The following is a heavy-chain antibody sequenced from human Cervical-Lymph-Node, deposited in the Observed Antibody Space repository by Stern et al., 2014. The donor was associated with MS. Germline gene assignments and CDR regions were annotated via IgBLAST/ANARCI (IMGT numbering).Heavy chain of an antibody. CDR3: ARPNGWNDAFDI. Sequence: VQLVESGGGLVKPGGSLRLSCAASGFTFSDYYMSWIRQAPGKGLEWVSYISSRSSYTNYAASVKGRFTISRDNAKNSLYLQMNSLRAEDTAVYYWARPNGWNDAFDIWGQGTMVTVSS. CDR1: GFTFSDYY. V-gene: IGHV3-11*06. J-gene: IGHJ3*02. CDR2: ISSRSSYT. D-gene: IGHD1-1*01.